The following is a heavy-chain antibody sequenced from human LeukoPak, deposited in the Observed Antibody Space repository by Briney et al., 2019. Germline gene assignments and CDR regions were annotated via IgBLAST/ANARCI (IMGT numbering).Heavy chain of an antibody. Sequence: PSETLSLTCNVSGGSIRGYYWSWIRQPPGKGLEWIGYIYSSGSTNYNPSLKSRVTMSVDTSKNQFSLKLSSVTAADTAVYYCAKVRRSRFYYYMDVWGKGTTVTISS. J-gene: IGHJ6*03. CDR2: IYSSGST. CDR1: GGSIRGYY. V-gene: IGHV4-59*12. CDR3: AKVRRSRFYYYMDV.